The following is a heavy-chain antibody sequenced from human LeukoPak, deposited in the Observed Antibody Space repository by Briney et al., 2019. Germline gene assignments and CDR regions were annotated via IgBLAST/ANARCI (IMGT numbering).Heavy chain of an antibody. D-gene: IGHD4-17*01. CDR2: ISSRSTYR. J-gene: IGHJ1*01. CDR3: ARDMTTATTCYLQH. V-gene: IGHV3-21*06. Sequence: GGPLRLSCAASGFTFSDYSMNWVRQAPGKGLEWVSSISSRSTYRYYADSVKGRFTISRDNAKSSLCLQMNSLRAEDTAVYYCARDMTTATTCYLQHWGQGTLVTVSS. CDR1: GFTFSDYS.